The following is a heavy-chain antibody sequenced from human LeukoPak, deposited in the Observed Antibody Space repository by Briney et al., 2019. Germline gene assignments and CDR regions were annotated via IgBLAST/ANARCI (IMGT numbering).Heavy chain of an antibody. CDR3: ARGGKQQLSAYFDY. Sequence: SETLSLTCIVSGASISTYHWSWIRQSAEKGLEWIGRAHSDGTTNYNPSIKSRVTMSVDTSKNQFSLKLSSVTAADTAVYYCARGGKQQLSAYFDYWGQGTLVTVSS. V-gene: IGHV4-4*07. CDR2: AHSDGTT. D-gene: IGHD6-13*01. J-gene: IGHJ4*02. CDR1: GASISTYH.